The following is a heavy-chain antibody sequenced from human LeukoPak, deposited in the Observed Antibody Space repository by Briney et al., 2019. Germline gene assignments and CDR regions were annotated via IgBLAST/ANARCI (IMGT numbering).Heavy chain of an antibody. CDR1: GFTLSSYS. CDR2: ISSSSSYI. V-gene: IGHV3-21*01. D-gene: IGHD4-17*01. Sequence: GGSLRLSCAASGFTLSSYSMTWVRQAPGKGLEWVSSISSSSSYIYYADSVKGRFTISRDNAKNSLYLQMNSLRAEDTAVYYCARDLSGDYVLDYWGQGTLVTVSS. CDR3: ARDLSGDYVLDY. J-gene: IGHJ4*02.